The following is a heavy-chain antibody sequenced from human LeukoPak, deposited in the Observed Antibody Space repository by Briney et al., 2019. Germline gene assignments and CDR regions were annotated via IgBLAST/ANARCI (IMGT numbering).Heavy chain of an antibody. CDR1: GYTFTDYY. CDR2: ISAYNGNT. D-gene: IGHD2-21*02. CDR3: ARDPGTQGSVTAPYYFDY. V-gene: IGHV1-18*04. Sequence: ASVKVSCKASGYTFTDYYMHWVRQAPGQGLEWMGWISAYNGNTNYAQKLQGRVTMTTDTSTSTAYMELRSLRSDDTAVYYCARDPGTQGSVTAPYYFDYWGQGTLVTVSS. J-gene: IGHJ4*02.